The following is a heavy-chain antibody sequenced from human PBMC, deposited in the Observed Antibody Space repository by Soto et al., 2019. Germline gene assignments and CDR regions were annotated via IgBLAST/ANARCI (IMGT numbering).Heavy chain of an antibody. D-gene: IGHD1-20*01. Sequence: SETLSLTCAVSGGSISSGGYSWSWIRQPPGKGLEWIGYIYHSGSTYYNPSLKSRVTISVDRSKNQFSLKLSSVTAADTAVYYCARVTGSEHDYWGQGTLVTVPS. V-gene: IGHV4-30-2*01. J-gene: IGHJ4*02. CDR3: ARVTGSEHDY. CDR1: GGSISSGGYS. CDR2: IYHSGST.